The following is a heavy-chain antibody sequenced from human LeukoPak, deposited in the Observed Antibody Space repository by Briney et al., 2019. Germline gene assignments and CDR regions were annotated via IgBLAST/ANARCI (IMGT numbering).Heavy chain of an antibody. V-gene: IGHV4-39*01. CDR3: AESDGYGLIDS. CDR2: IYSSGVT. D-gene: IGHD2-21*02. J-gene: IGHJ5*01. Sequence: SEALSLTCLVSGVSISSSNYYWGWVRQPPGKGLAWIWNIYSSGVTYYNSSLKSRVTISIDTSNNQVSLKMSSMTAADTAVYYCAESDGYGLIDSWGQGTLVTVCS. CDR1: GVSISSSNYY.